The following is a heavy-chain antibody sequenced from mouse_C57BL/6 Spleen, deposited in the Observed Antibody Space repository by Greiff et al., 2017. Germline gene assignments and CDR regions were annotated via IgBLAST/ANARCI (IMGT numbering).Heavy chain of an antibody. V-gene: IGHV5-9*04. CDR2: ISGGGGNT. CDR1: GFTFSSYT. D-gene: IGHD4-1*01. CDR3: ARNWDFDY. Sequence: EVKLVESGGGLVKPGGSLKLSCAASGFTFSSYTMSWVRQTPEKRLEWVATISGGGGNTYYPDSVKGRFTISRDNAKNTLYLQMSSLRSEDTAVYYWARNWDFDYWGQGTTLTVSS. J-gene: IGHJ2*01.